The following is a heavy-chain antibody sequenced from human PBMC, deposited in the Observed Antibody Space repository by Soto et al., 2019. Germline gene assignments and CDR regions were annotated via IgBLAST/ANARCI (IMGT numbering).Heavy chain of an antibody. J-gene: IGHJ4*02. V-gene: IGHV4-39*07. CDR1: GGSISSSSYY. CDR2: IYYSGST. D-gene: IGHD3-16*02. CDR3: ARGHLVREVSRFDD. Sequence: PSETLSLTCTVSGGSISSSSYYWGWIRQPPGKGLEWIGSIYYSGSTYYNPSLKSRVTISVDTSKNQFSLRLRSVTAADTAVYYCARGHLVREVSRFDDWGQGTLVTVSS.